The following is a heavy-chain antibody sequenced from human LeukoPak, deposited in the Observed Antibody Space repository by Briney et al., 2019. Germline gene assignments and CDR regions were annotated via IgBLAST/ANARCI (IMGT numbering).Heavy chain of an antibody. V-gene: IGHV3-9*01. CDR1: GFTFGDYA. Sequence: GGSLRLSCAASGFTFGDYAMHWVRQAPGKGLEWVSGISWNSGSIGYADSVKGRFTISRDNAKNSLYLQMNSLRAEDTALYCCAIVYDYDILTGAFDYWGQGTLVTVSS. CDR2: ISWNSGSI. J-gene: IGHJ4*02. CDR3: AIVYDYDILTGAFDY. D-gene: IGHD3-9*01.